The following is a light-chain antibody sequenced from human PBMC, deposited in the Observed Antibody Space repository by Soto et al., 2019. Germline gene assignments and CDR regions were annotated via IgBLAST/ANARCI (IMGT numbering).Light chain of an antibody. J-gene: IGLJ1*01. Sequence: QYALTQPASVSGSPGQSITISCTGTNSDVGGYNYVSWYQQHPGKAPKLMIYEVRNRPSGISNRLSGSKSGNTASLTISGLQAEDEADYYCSSYTSSSTPYVFGTGTKVTVL. CDR3: SSYTSSSTPYV. CDR2: EVR. CDR1: NSDVGGYNY. V-gene: IGLV2-14*01.